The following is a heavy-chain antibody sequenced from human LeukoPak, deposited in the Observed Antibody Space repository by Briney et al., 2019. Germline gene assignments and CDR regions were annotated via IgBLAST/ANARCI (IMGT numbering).Heavy chain of an antibody. CDR1: GFTFSSYW. CDR2: IKQDGSEK. D-gene: IGHD3-3*01. J-gene: IGHJ4*02. Sequence: GGSLRLSCSASGFTFSSYWMSWVRQAPGKGLEWVANIKQDGSEKYYVDSVKGRFTISRDNAKNSLSLQMNSLRAEDTAVYYCASGTYYDFWSGYPLDYWGQGTLVTVSS. V-gene: IGHV3-7*03. CDR3: ASGTYYDFWSGYPLDY.